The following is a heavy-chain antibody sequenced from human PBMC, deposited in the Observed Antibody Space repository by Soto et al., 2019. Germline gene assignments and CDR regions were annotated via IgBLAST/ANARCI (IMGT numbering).Heavy chain of an antibody. Sequence: ASVKVSCKASGYTFTSYYMHWVRQAPGQGLEWMGIINPSGGSTSYAQKFQGGVTMTRDTSTSTVYMELSSLRSEDTAVYYCASDGNCSGGSCYPNTGEYFQHWGQGTLVTVSS. D-gene: IGHD2-15*01. CDR3: ASDGNCSGGSCYPNTGEYFQH. J-gene: IGHJ1*01. CDR2: INPSGGST. CDR1: GYTFTSYY. V-gene: IGHV1-46*03.